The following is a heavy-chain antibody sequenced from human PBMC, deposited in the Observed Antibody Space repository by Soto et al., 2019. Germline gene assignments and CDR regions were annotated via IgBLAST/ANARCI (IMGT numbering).Heavy chain of an antibody. CDR1: GGSISSSSYY. D-gene: IGHD3-3*01. J-gene: IGHJ6*02. CDR2: IYYSGST. V-gene: IGHV4-39*07. CDR3: ARDFFIDFWSGSPVDYGMDV. Sequence: PSETLSLTCTVSGGSISSSSYYWGWIRQPPGKGLEWIGSIYYSGSTYYNPSLKSRVTISVDTSKNQFSLKLSSVTAADTAVYYCARDFFIDFWSGSPVDYGMDVWGQGTTVTVSS.